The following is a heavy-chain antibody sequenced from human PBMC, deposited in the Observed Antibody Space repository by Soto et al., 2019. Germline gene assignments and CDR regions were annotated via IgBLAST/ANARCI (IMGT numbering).Heavy chain of an antibody. Sequence: EVQLLESGGGLVQPGRSLRLSCAASGFTFSNYAMSWVRQAPGQGLDWVSAISGSGGTTYYADSVKGRFTIYRDNSKNTLLLQMNSLRAEDAAVYYCAKFFVETGSNSGWPWSFHYWGQGTLVTVSS. V-gene: IGHV3-23*01. CDR2: ISGSGGTT. CDR3: AKFFVETGSNSGWPWSFHY. J-gene: IGHJ4*02. D-gene: IGHD6-25*01. CDR1: GFTFSNYA.